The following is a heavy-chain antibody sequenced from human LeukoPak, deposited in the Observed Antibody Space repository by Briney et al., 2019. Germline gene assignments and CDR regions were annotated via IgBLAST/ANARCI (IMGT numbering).Heavy chain of an antibody. CDR1: GFTFDDYA. Sequence: PGGSLRLSCAAPGFTFDDYAMHWVRQAPGKGLEWVSLISGDGGSTYYADSVKGRFTISRDNSKNSLYLQMNSLRTEDTALYYCAKDISRKQQTYYFDYWGQGTLVTVSS. CDR2: ISGDGGST. D-gene: IGHD5-18*01. J-gene: IGHJ4*02. CDR3: AKDISRKQQTYYFDY. V-gene: IGHV3-43*02.